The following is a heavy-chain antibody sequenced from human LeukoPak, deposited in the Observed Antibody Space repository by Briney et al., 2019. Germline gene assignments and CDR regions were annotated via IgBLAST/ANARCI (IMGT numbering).Heavy chain of an antibody. J-gene: IGHJ3*02. Sequence: PGGSLSLSCAASGFTFSSDALSWVRLAQGKGLEWDSVGSGSGGSTYYADSVKGRLTIARDNSKNTLYLQMNSLRAEDTAFYYCAIDCARVVVISEAFDIWGQGTMVTVSS. D-gene: IGHD3-22*01. CDR3: AIDCARVVVISEAFDI. CDR1: GFTFSSDA. V-gene: IGHV3-23*01. CDR2: GSGSGGST.